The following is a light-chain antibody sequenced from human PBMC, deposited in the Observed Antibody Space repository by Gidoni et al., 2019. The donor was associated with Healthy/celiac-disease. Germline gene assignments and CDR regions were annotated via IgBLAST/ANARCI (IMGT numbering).Light chain of an antibody. CDR3: QQYNNWPAIT. V-gene: IGKV3-15*01. CDR2: GAS. J-gene: IGKJ5*01. Sequence: ELVMTQSPATLSVSPGERAPLSCRASQIGSSNLAWYQQKPGQAPRLLIYGASTRATGIPARFSGSGSGTEFTLTISSLQSEDVAVYYCQQYNNWPAITFGQGTRLEIK. CDR1: QIGSSN.